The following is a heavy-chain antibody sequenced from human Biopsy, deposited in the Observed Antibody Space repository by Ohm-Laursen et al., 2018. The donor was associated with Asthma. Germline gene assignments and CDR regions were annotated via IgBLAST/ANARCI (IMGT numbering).Heavy chain of an antibody. CDR1: GFAFNNSS. CDR3: AKEVFPGWELRRGPDS. D-gene: IGHD1-26*01. Sequence: SLRLSCAASGFAFNNSSMTWVRQAPGKGLDWVAVISFDGTNRSYTDSVKGRFTISRDNSRNTLHLEMNSLRAEDTAVYFCAKEVFPGWELRRGPDSWGQGTLVTVSS. V-gene: IGHV3-30-3*02. J-gene: IGHJ4*02. CDR2: ISFDGTNR.